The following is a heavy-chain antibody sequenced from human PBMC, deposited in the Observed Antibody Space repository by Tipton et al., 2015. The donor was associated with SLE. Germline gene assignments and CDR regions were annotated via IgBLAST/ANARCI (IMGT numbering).Heavy chain of an antibody. CDR1: GYSISSGYY. D-gene: IGHD6-19*01. J-gene: IGHJ4*02. CDR3: ARSRIAVAGSYFDY. V-gene: IGHV4-38-2*01. CDR2: IYHSGST. Sequence: LRLSCAVSGYSISSGYYWGWIRQPPGKGLEWIGSIYHSGSTYYNPSLKSRVTISVDTSKNQFSLKLSSVTAADTAVYYCARSRIAVAGSYFDYWGQGTLVTVSS.